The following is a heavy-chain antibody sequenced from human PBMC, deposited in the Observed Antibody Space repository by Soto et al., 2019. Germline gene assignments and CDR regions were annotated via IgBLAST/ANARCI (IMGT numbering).Heavy chain of an antibody. Sequence: WGSLRLSCVASGFTFSSYAMNWVRQAPGKGLEWVSAISGGGDSTFYADSVKGRFTISRDNAKNTLYPQIDSLRAEDTAIFYCAKESQLTIFGVALGSFDIWGQGTMVTVSS. V-gene: IGHV3-23*01. J-gene: IGHJ3*02. CDR1: GFTFSSYA. CDR3: AKESQLTIFGVALGSFDI. D-gene: IGHD3-3*01. CDR2: ISGGGDST.